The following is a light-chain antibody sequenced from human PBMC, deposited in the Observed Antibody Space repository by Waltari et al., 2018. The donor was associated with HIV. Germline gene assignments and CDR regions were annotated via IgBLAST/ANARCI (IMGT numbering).Light chain of an antibody. CDR1: SSDVGGYKY. CDR3: SSYTSSSTFYVV. V-gene: IGLV2-14*01. J-gene: IGLJ2*01. Sequence: QSALTQPASVSGSPGQSINISCPGTSSDVGGYKYVSWYQQHPGKAPKIMVYDVCTRPSGVCNRFSCSKSVNMASLTISGLQAEDEADYYCSSYTSSSTFYVVFGGGTKLTVL. CDR2: DVC.